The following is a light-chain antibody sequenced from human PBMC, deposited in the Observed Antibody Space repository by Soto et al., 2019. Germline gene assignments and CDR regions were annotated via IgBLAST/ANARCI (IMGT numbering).Light chain of an antibody. CDR1: QGIRKD. J-gene: IGKJ1*01. CDR3: LQHNHFPWT. CDR2: GAS. V-gene: IGKV1-17*01. Sequence: QMTQSPSSLSASVGDSVTITCRASQGIRKDLGWYQQKPGKAPQRLIYGASFLHTGVPSRFSGSGSGTEFTLTISSLQPEHFATYFCLQHNHFPWTFGQGTKV.